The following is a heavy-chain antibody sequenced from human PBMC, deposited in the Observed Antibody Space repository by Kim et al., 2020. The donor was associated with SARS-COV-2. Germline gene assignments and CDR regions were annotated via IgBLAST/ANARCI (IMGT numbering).Heavy chain of an antibody. CDR2: IYSDGSGA. D-gene: IGHD3-22*01. Sequence: GGSLRLSCAASGFIFSSYWMHWVRQAPGKGLVWVSRIYSDGSGASYADSVKGRFTISRDNAKNTLYLQMNSLRAEDTALYYCARRAVDSSGTYYFDYWGQGTLVTVSS. J-gene: IGHJ4*02. CDR3: ARRAVDSSGTYYFDY. V-gene: IGHV3-74*01. CDR1: GFIFSSYW.